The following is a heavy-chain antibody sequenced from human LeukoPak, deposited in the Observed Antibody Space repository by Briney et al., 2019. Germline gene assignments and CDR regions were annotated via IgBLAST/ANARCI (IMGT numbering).Heavy chain of an antibody. CDR3: ARDQNEVVTALLPY. J-gene: IGHJ4*02. D-gene: IGHD2-21*02. CDR2: ISYDGSYK. V-gene: IGHV3-30*04. Sequence: GGSLRLSCAASGFTFSSYAMHWVRQAPGKGLEWVAVISYDGSYKCYADSVKGRFTISRDNSKNTLYLQMNSLRAEDTAVYYCARDQNEVVTALLPYWGQGTLVTVSS. CDR1: GFTFSSYA.